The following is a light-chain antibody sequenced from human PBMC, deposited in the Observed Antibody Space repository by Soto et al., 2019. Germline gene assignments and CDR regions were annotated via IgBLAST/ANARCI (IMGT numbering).Light chain of an antibody. CDR3: QAYAHRGPWG. J-gene: IGLJ3*02. CDR1: SSDVGAYNR. CDR2: EVS. Sequence: QSVLTQPASVSGSPGQSITISCTGTSSDVGAYNRVSWYQQNSGKGPKLIIYEVSNRPSGVSNRFSGSKSGNTASLTISGVQTEGQAQLFCQAYAHRGPWGFRGRTKLTVL. V-gene: IGLV2-14*01.